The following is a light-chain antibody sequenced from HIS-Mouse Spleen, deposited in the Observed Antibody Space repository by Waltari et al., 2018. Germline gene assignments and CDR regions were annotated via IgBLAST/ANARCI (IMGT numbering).Light chain of an antibody. CDR3: YATDSSGNHRV. J-gene: IGLJ2*01. V-gene: IGLV3-10*01. Sequence: SYELTQPPSVSVSPGQTARITCSGDALPKKYAYWYQQKSGQAPGLVLYENSKPPSGIPERFSGSSSGTMATLTISGAQVEDEADYYCYATDSSGNHRVFGGGTKLTVL. CDR1: ALPKKY. CDR2: ENS.